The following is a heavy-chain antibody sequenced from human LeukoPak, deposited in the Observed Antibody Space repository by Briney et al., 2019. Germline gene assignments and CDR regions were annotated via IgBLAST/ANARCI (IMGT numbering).Heavy chain of an antibody. D-gene: IGHD6-25*01. CDR3: ARDWGSGG. V-gene: IGHV3-11*05. Sequence: PGGSLRLSCATSGFSFSDYYTSWIRQAPGKGLEWITYISSSSSYTKYVDSVMGRFTISRDNAKKTLYLQMNNLRVDDTAIYYCARDWGSGGWGQGTLVTDSS. CDR2: ISSSSSYT. CDR1: GFSFSDYY. J-gene: IGHJ1*01.